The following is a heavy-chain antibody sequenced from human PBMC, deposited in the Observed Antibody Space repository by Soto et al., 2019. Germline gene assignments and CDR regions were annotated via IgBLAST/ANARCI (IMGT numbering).Heavy chain of an antibody. V-gene: IGHV3-23*01. Sequence: QLLESGGGLVQPGGSLRLSCAASGFTFSNYAMSWVRQAPGKGLEWVSAISGSGSSTYYAYSVNGRFTISIDNTKNTLYLQLNSLRAEDTAVYFCARTVACDYWGQGTLVTVSS. D-gene: IGHD2-15*01. J-gene: IGHJ4*02. CDR3: ARTVACDY. CDR2: ISGSGSST. CDR1: GFTFSNYA.